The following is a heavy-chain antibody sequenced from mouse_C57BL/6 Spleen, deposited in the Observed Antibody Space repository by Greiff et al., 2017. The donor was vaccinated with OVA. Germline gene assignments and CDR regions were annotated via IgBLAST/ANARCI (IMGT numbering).Heavy chain of an antibody. V-gene: IGHV1-26*01. D-gene: IGHD4-1*01. CDR1: GYTFTDYY. J-gene: IGHJ3*01. Sequence: EVQLQQSGPELVKPGASVKISCKASGYTFTDYYMNWVKQSHGKSLEWIGDINPNNGGTSYNQKFKGKATLTVDKSSSTAYMELRSLTSEDSAVYYCASPLTGRFAYWGQGTLVTVSA. CDR3: ASPLTGRFAY. CDR2: INPNNGGT.